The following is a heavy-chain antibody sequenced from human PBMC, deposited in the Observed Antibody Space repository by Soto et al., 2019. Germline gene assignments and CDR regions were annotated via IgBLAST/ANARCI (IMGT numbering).Heavy chain of an antibody. CDR2: INAGNGNT. V-gene: IGHV1-3*01. Sequence: EASVKVSCKASGYSFTSYAIYWVRQAPGQRLEWMGWINAGNGNTKYSQKFQGRVTITSDTSASTAYMGLSSLRSEGTAVYFCARGVENIVVVLDVFGYYGMDVWGQGTTVTVSS. D-gene: IGHD2-2*01. J-gene: IGHJ6*02. CDR1: GYSFTSYA. CDR3: ARGVENIVVVLDVFGYYGMDV.